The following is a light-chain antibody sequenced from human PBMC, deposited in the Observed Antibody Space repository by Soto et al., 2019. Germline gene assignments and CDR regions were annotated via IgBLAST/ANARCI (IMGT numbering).Light chain of an antibody. CDR1: SSDVGGYNY. Sequence: QSALTQPRSVSGSPGQSVTISCTGTSSDVGGYNYVSWYQQHPGKAPKVMIYDVSNRPSRVPDRFSGSKSGNTASLTISGLQAEDEADYYCCSHAGTYTYVFGTGTKLTVL. CDR2: DVS. J-gene: IGLJ1*01. CDR3: CSHAGTYTYV. V-gene: IGLV2-11*01.